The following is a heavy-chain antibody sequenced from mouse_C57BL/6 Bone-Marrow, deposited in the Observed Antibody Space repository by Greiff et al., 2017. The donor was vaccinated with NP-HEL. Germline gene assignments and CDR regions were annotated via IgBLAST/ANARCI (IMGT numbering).Heavy chain of an antibody. CDR3: ARGELYYSNPYYAMDY. CDR1: GYTFTSYG. Sequence: LQESGAELARPGASVKLSCKASGYTFTSYGISWVKQRTGQGLEWIGEIYPRSGNTYYNEKFKGKATLTADKSSSTAYMELRSLTSEDSAVYFCARGELYYSNPYYAMDYWGQGTSVTVSS. CDR2: IYPRSGNT. V-gene: IGHV1-81*01. J-gene: IGHJ4*01. D-gene: IGHD2-5*01.